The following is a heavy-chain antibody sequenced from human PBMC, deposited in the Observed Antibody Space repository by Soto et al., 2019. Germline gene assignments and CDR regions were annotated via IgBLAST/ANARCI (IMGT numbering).Heavy chain of an antibody. J-gene: IGHJ6*04. CDR2: ISSRSYTI. D-gene: IGHD3-16*01. CDR3: AGGGRSSKTGLDV. V-gene: IGHV3-48*01. CDR1: GFTFSTYS. Sequence: VQLVESGGGLVQPGGSLRLSCAASGFTFSTYSMNWVRQAPGQGLEWVSYISSRSYTIYYVDSVKGRFTISRDNAKNSFYLQMTSLRAEDPAVYSWAGGGRSSKTGLDVWGKGTRSPSPQ.